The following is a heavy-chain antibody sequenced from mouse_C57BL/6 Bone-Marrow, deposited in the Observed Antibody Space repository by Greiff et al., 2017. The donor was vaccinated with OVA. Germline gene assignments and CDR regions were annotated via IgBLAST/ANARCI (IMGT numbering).Heavy chain of an antibody. V-gene: IGHV3-6*01. CDR2: ISYDGSN. J-gene: IGHJ3*01. CDR1: GYSITSGYY. CDR3: ARGSSGQAWFAY. Sequence: EVQLQQSGPGLVKPSQSLSLTCSVTGYSITSGYYWNWIRQFPGNKLEWMGYISYDGSNNYNPSLKNRISITRDTSKNQFFLKLNSVTTEDTATYYCARGSSGQAWFAYWGQGTLVTVSA. D-gene: IGHD3-2*02.